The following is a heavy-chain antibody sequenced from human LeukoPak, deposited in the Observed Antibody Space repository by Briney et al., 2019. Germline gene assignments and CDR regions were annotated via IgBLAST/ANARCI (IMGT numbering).Heavy chain of an antibody. J-gene: IGHJ3*02. CDR3: ARLISGSYGDAFDI. V-gene: IGHV5-51*01. Sequence: GESLKISCKGSGYSFTNYWIGWVRQLPGKGLEWMGIIYPGDSDARYSPSFQGQVTISADKSISTAYLQWSSLKAPDTAMYYCARLISGSYGDAFDIWGQGTMVTVSS. CDR2: IYPGDSDA. D-gene: IGHD1-26*01. CDR1: GYSFTNYW.